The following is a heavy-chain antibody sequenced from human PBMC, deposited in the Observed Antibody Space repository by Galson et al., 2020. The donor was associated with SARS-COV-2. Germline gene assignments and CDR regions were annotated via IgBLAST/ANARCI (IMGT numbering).Heavy chain of an antibody. V-gene: IGHV4-39*01. Sequence: ETLSLTCTVSGGSISSSSYYWGWIRQPPGKGLEWIGSIYYSGSTYYNPSLKSRVTISVDTSKNQFSLKLSSVTAADTAVYYCARQAGLEQWLVDFDYWGQGTLVTVSS. D-gene: IGHD6-19*01. CDR2: IYYSGST. J-gene: IGHJ4*02. CDR1: GGSISSSSYY. CDR3: ARQAGLEQWLVDFDY.